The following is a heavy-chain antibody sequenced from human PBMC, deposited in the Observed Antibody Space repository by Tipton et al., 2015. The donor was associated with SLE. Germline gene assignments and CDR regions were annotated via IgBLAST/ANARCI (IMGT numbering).Heavy chain of an antibody. V-gene: IGHV4-59*12. CDR3: ARGAGDSPDAFDI. J-gene: IGHJ3*02. CDR1: GGSIRSYY. D-gene: IGHD6-19*01. Sequence: TLSLTCTVSGGSIRSYYWSWIRQTPEKGLEWIASIYHSGSTNSGSAYYNPSLESRVTISVDTSKNRFSLKLSSVTAADTAVYYCARGAGDSPDAFDIWGQGTMVTVSS. CDR2: IYHSGST.